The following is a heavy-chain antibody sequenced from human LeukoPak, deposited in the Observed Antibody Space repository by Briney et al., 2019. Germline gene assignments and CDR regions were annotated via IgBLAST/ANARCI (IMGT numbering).Heavy chain of an antibody. CDR3: ARGHHYDILTGYFY. CDR2: INHSGST. J-gene: IGHJ4*02. D-gene: IGHD3-9*01. Sequence: NPSETLSLTCAVYGGSFSGYYWSWIRQPPGKGLEWIGEINHSGSTNYNPSLKSRVTISVDTSKNQFSLKLSSVTAADTAVYYCARGHHYDILTGYFYWGQGTLVTVSS. CDR1: GGSFSGYY. V-gene: IGHV4-34*01.